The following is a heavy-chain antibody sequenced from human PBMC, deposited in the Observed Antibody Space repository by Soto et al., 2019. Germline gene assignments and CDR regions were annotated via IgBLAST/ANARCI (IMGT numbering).Heavy chain of an antibody. Sequence: PGGSLRLSCAASGFTFSSYGMHWVRQAPGKGLEWVAVISYDGSNKYYADSVKGRFTISRDNSKNTLYLQMNSLRAEDTAVYYCAKDRDLAAAAHSPLDYWGQGTLVTVSS. V-gene: IGHV3-30*18. J-gene: IGHJ4*02. CDR3: AKDRDLAAAAHSPLDY. CDR1: GFTFSSYG. CDR2: ISYDGSNK. D-gene: IGHD6-13*01.